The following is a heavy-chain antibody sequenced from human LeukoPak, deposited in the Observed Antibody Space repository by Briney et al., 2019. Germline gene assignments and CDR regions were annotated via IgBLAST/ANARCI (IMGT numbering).Heavy chain of an antibody. CDR3: ARDAMVVAAIGYYYGMDV. Sequence: SETLSLTCTVSGGSISSSSYYWGWIRQPPGKGLEWIGSIYYSGSTYYNPSLKSRVTISVDTSKNQFSLKLSSVTAADTAVYYCARDAMVVAAIGYYYGMDVWGQGTTVTVSS. V-gene: IGHV4-39*07. D-gene: IGHD2-15*01. CDR2: IYYSGST. CDR1: GGSISSSSYY. J-gene: IGHJ6*02.